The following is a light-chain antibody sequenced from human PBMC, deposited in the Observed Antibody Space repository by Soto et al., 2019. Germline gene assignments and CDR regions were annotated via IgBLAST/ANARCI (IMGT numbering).Light chain of an antibody. CDR2: GAS. Sequence: EIVLTQSPGTLSLSPGERATLSCRASQSVSSNYLAWYQQKPGQAPRLLIYGASSRATGIPDRFSGSGSGTDFTLTISRLEPEDCEVYYCQQYGSSLFTFGPGTKVDI. CDR1: QSVSSNY. J-gene: IGKJ3*01. CDR3: QQYGSSLFT. V-gene: IGKV3-20*01.